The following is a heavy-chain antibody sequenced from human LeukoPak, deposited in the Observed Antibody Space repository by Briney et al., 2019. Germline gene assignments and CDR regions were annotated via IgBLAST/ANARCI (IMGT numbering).Heavy chain of an antibody. CDR3: ARDPYSGSYGDYYYYYMDV. D-gene: IGHD1-26*01. Sequence: GGALRLSCAASGFTFSSYAMHWVRQAPGKGLEWVANIKQDGSEKYYVDSVKGRFTISRDNAKNSLYLQMNSLRAEDTAVYYCARDPYSGSYGDYYYYYMDVWGKGTTVTISS. CDR1: GFTFSSYA. CDR2: IKQDGSEK. J-gene: IGHJ6*03. V-gene: IGHV3-7*01.